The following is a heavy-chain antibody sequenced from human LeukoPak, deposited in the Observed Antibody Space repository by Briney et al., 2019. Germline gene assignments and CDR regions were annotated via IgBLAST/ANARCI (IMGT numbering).Heavy chain of an antibody. CDR2: SHYSGTT. J-gene: IGHJ3*02. D-gene: IGHD3-22*01. CDR3: ARVPFDYYDSDDYYYHDAFDI. V-gene: IGHV4-39*01. Sequence: SETLSLTCTVSGGSISSSTYYWGWIRQPPGKGLEWIGSSHYSGTTYYNPSLKSRVTISVDTSKNQFSLSLSSVSAADTAVYYCARVPFDYYDSDDYYYHDAFDIWGQGTMVTVSS. CDR1: GGSISSSTYY.